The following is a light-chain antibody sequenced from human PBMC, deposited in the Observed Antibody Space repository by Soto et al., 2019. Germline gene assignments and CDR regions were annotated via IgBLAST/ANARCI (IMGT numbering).Light chain of an antibody. V-gene: IGKV1-27*01. Sequence: DIQMTQSPSSLSASVGDRATITCRASQGISNYLAWYQQKPGKVPKLLIYAASTLQSGVPSRFSGSGSGTDFTLTISSLQPEDVATYYCQKYNSSPSWTFGQGTQVEIK. CDR1: QGISNY. CDR3: QKYNSSPSWT. CDR2: AAS. J-gene: IGKJ1*01.